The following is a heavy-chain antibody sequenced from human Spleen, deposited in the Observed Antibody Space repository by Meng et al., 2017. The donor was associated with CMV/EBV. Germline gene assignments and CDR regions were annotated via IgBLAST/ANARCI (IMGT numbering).Heavy chain of an antibody. V-gene: IGHV2-26*01. CDR2: IFSNDEK. Sequence: SGPTLVKPTETLTLPCTVSGLSLSNSKMGVSWIRQPPGKALEWLAHIFSNDEKSYSTSLKSRLTISKDTSKSQVVLTMTNMDPVDTATYYCARMNEGARPPRGMDVWGQGTTVTVSS. CDR1: GLSLSNSKMG. J-gene: IGHJ6*02. D-gene: IGHD1-26*01. CDR3: ARMNEGARPPRGMDV.